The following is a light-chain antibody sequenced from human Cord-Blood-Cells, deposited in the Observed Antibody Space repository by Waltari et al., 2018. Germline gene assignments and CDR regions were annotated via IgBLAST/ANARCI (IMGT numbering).Light chain of an antibody. CDR3: QQYYSTTLT. V-gene: IGKV4-1*01. J-gene: IGKJ4*01. Sequence: DIVMTQSPDSLAVSLGERATINCKSSQSVLYSSNNKNYLAWYQQKPGQPPKLLIYWASTRESGVPDRFSGSGSGTEFTVTVSSLQAEDVAVYYCQQYYSTTLTFGGGTKVEIK. CDR2: WAS. CDR1: QSVLYSSNNKNY.